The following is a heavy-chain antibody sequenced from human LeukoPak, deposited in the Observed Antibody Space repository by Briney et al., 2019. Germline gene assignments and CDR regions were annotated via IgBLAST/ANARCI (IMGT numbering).Heavy chain of an antibody. Sequence: GESLKISCKGSGYSFTSYWIGWVRQMPGKGLEWMGITYPGDSDTRYSPSFQGQVTISADKSISTAYLQWSSLKASDTAMYYCARSLLYCTNGVCSLDYWGQGTLVTVSS. D-gene: IGHD2-8*01. V-gene: IGHV5-51*01. CDR2: TYPGDSDT. J-gene: IGHJ4*02. CDR1: GYSFTSYW. CDR3: ARSLLYCTNGVCSLDY.